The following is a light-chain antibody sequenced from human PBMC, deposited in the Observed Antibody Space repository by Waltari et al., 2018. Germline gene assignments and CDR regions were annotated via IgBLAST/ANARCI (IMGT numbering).Light chain of an antibody. J-gene: IGKJ2*01. Sequence: EAELTQSPATLSVSPGERATLSCRASQSVSSNLAWYQQKPGQAPRLLIYGASTRATGIPARFSGRGSGTEFTLTISSLQSEDFAVDYCQQYSNWPLFGQGTKLEIK. CDR1: QSVSSN. V-gene: IGKV3-15*01. CDR3: QQYSNWPL. CDR2: GAS.